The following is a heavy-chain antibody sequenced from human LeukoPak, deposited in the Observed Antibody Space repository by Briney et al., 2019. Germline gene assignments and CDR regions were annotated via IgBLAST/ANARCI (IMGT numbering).Heavy chain of an antibody. CDR2: ISSSSSYI. CDR1: GFTFSSNS. V-gene: IGHV3-21*01. J-gene: IGHJ4*02. D-gene: IGHD3-16*02. Sequence: GGSLRLSCGVSGFTFSSNSMNWVRQAPGKGLEWVSSISSSSSYISYADSVKGQFTISRDNAKNSLYLQMNSLRAEDTAVYYCASRSEFDYWGQGTLVTVSS. CDR3: ASRSEFDY.